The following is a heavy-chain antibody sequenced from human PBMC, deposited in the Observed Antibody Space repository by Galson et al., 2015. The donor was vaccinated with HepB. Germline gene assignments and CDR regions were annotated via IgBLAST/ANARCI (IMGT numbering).Heavy chain of an antibody. J-gene: IGHJ4*02. V-gene: IGHV3-30-3*01. CDR3: ARDWGRFLEWSHSYPVLDY. CDR1: GFTFSSYA. Sequence: SLRLSCAASGFTFSSYAMHWVRQAPGKGLEWVAVISYDGSNKYYADSVKGRFTISRDNSKNTLYLQMDSLRAEDTAVYYCARDWGRFLEWSHSYPVLDYWGQGTLVTVPS. D-gene: IGHD3-3*01. CDR2: ISYDGSNK.